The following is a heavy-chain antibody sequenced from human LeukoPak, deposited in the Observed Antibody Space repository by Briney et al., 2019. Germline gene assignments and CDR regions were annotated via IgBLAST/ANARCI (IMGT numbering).Heavy chain of an antibody. J-gene: IGHJ5*02. CDR1: GGSISSSRYY. D-gene: IGHD6-19*01. CDR3: ARRGSGLDWFDP. Sequence: SETLSLTCTVSGGSISSSRYYWGWIRQPPGKGLEWIGSIFYSGGTYYSPSLQSRLTISVDTSNNQFLLKLSSVAAADTAVYYCARRGSGLDWFDPWGQGTLVTVSS. CDR2: IFYSGGT. V-gene: IGHV4-39*01.